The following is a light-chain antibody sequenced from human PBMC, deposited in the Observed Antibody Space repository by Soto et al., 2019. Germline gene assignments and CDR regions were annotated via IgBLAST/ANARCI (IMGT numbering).Light chain of an antibody. CDR1: QSVSSN. Sequence: EIVMTQSPATLSVSPGERATLSCRASQSVSSNLAWYQQKPGQAPRLLIYGASTRATGIPDRFSGSGSGTDFTLTISRLQAEDVAVYYCRQYYSTHALTVGGGTKVDIK. CDR3: RQYYSTHALT. V-gene: IGKV3D-15*01. J-gene: IGKJ4*01. CDR2: GAS.